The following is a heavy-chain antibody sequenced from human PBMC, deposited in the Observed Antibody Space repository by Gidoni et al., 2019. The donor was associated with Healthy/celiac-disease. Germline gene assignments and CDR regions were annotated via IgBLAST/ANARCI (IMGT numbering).Heavy chain of an antibody. Sequence: EVQLVESGGGLVQPGGSLRLSCAASGFTFSSYEMNWVRQAPGKGLEWVSYISSSGSTIYYADSVKGRFTISRDNAKNSLYLQMNSLRAEDTAVYYCARDWTSVAGPEGHWYFDLWGRGTLVTVSS. CDR3: ARDWTSVAGPEGHWYFDL. J-gene: IGHJ2*01. D-gene: IGHD6-19*01. V-gene: IGHV3-48*03. CDR2: ISSSGSTI. CDR1: GFTFSSYE.